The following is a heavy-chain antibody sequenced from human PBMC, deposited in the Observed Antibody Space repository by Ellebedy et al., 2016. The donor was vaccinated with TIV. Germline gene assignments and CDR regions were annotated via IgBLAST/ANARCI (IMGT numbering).Heavy chain of an antibody. D-gene: IGHD3-22*01. V-gene: IGHV4-4*02. CDR2: ISHRGNT. Sequence: SGTLSLTXAVSGGSITSSAYWSWVRQPPGEGLEWIGEISHRGNTKYNPSLMSRVTISVDKSKNHFSLRLNSVTAADTAVYYCARSSGYFSLDYWGQGTLVTVSS. J-gene: IGHJ4*02. CDR1: GGSITSSAY. CDR3: ARSSGYFSLDY.